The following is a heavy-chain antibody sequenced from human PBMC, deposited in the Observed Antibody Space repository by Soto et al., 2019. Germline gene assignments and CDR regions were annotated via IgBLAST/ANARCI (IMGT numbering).Heavy chain of an antibody. D-gene: IGHD1-7*01. CDR1: GGTFSSYP. J-gene: IGHJ4*02. Sequence: QVQLVQSGAEVKKPGSSVKVSCKASGGTFSSYPISWVRQAPGQGLERMGRIIPTLDITDYAQRFQGRVTITADNSTSTAYMELSSLSSGDTAVYYCARPTSIGTRSGYYVDYWGQAALVTVSS. CDR2: IIPTLDIT. V-gene: IGHV1-69*02. CDR3: ARPTSIGTRSGYYVDY.